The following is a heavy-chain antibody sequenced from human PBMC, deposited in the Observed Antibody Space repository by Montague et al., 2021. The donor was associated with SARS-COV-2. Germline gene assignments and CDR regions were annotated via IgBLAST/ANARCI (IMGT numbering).Heavy chain of an antibody. V-gene: IGHV4-39*01. CDR3: ATVARITAAGTGNYFDY. J-gene: IGHJ4*02. CDR1: GGSISSSDYY. Sequence: SETLSLTCSVSGGSISSSDYYWGWIRQPPGKGLDWIGNIFNSGGIYYNPSLKSRVTIFVDRSKNQFSLKLSSVTVADMAVYYCATVARITAAGTGNYFDYWGPGTLATVSS. CDR2: IFNSGGI. D-gene: IGHD6-13*01.